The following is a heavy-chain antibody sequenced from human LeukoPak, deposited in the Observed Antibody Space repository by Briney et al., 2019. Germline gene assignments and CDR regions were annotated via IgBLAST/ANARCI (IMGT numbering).Heavy chain of an antibody. CDR1: GGSFSGYY. CDR2: INHSGST. Sequence: SETLSLTCAVYGGSFSGYYWSWIRQPPGKGLEWIGEINHSGSTNYNPSLKSRVTISVDTSKNQFSLKLSSVTAADTAVYFCPTKEALRYFQHWGQGTLVTVSS. D-gene: IGHD3-16*01. V-gene: IGHV4-34*01. J-gene: IGHJ1*01. CDR3: PTKEALRYFQH.